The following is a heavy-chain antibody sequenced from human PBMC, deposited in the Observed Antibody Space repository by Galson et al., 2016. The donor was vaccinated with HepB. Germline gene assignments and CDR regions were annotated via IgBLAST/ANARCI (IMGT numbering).Heavy chain of an antibody. J-gene: IGHJ4*02. CDR3: ARARSRGWSDAFDY. D-gene: IGHD6-19*01. CDR2: TYYRPKWYN. V-gene: IGHV6-1*01. CDR1: GDSVSSNSAA. Sequence: CAISGDSVSSNSAAWNWFRQSTSRGLEWLGRTYYRPKWYNDYRLSLKTRININADTSRNEVSLQLKSVTLEDTAVYYCARARSRGWSDAFDYWGQGTLVTISS.